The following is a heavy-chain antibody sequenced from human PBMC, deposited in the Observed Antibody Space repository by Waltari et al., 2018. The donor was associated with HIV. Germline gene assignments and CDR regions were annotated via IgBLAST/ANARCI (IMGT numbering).Heavy chain of an antibody. Sequence: EVQLVESGGGLVQPGGSLRLSCAASGFTFSSYSMNWVRQAPGKGLEWVSYISSSSSTIYYADSVKGRFAISRDNAKNSLYLQMNSLRAEDTAVYYCARARWLQGFDYWGQGTLVTVSS. V-gene: IGHV3-48*01. CDR2: ISSSSSTI. CDR3: ARARWLQGFDY. D-gene: IGHD5-12*01. J-gene: IGHJ4*02. CDR1: GFTFSSYS.